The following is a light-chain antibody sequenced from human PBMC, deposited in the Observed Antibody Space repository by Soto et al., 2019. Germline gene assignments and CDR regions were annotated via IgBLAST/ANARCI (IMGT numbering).Light chain of an antibody. Sequence: EIVLTQSPFTLSSSPSYRATLSCRPSQSVSSNYLAWYQQKPGQAPRLLIYGASSRATGIPERFSGSGSGTDFTLTISRLEPEDFAVYFCQQDGSSPVTFGQGTKVDIK. CDR2: GAS. V-gene: IGKV3-20*01. CDR3: QQDGSSPVT. CDR1: QSVSSNY. J-gene: IGKJ1*01.